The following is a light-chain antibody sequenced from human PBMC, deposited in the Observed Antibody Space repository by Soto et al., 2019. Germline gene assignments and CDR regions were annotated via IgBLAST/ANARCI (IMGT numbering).Light chain of an antibody. CDR1: TSNIGSNT. CDR2: SND. CDR3: AVWDDSLNAWV. Sequence: QSVLTQPPSASGTPGQSVTISCSGSTSNIGSNTVNWYKQLPGTAPKLLVYSNDQRPSGVPDRFSASKSGTSAFLAISGLQSEDEADYDCAVWDDSLNAWVFGGGTQLTVL. V-gene: IGLV1-44*01. J-gene: IGLJ3*02.